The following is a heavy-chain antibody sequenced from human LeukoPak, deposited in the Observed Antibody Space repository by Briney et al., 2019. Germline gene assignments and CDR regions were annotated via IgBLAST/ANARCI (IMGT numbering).Heavy chain of an antibody. Sequence: GESLKISCKGSGYSFTSYWIGWVRQMPGKGLEWMGIIYPGDSDTRYSPSFQGQVIISADKSISTAYLQWSSLKASDTAVYYCARIDCSSTSCLFDYWGQGTLVTVSS. D-gene: IGHD2-2*01. J-gene: IGHJ4*02. V-gene: IGHV5-51*01. CDR1: GYSFTSYW. CDR2: IYPGDSDT. CDR3: ARIDCSSTSCLFDY.